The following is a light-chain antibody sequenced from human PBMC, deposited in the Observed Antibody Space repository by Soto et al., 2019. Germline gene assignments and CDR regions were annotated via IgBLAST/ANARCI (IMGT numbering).Light chain of an antibody. J-gene: IGLJ1*01. V-gene: IGLV2-14*01. CDR1: SSDVGGYNY. CDR3: TSYTNRYTYV. CDR2: NVS. Sequence: SVLTQPASVSGSPGQSITISCTGTSSDVGGYNYVAWYQQHPGKAPKLLIYNVSNRPSGVSNRFSGSKSGNTASLTISGLQAEDEADYYCTSYTNRYTYVFGTGTKVTVL.